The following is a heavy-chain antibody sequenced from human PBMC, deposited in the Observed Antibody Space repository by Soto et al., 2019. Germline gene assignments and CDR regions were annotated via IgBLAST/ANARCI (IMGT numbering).Heavy chain of an antibody. CDR1: GGSFSGYY. CDR2: INHSGST. D-gene: IGHD3-22*01. V-gene: IGHV4-34*01. Sequence: PSETLSLTCAVYGGSFSGYYWSWIRQPPGKGLEWIGEINHSGSTNYNPSLKSRVTISVDTSKNQFSLKLSSVTAADTAVYYCARGPFRRLLLRQTYFDYWGQGTLVTVSS. J-gene: IGHJ4*02. CDR3: ARGPFRRLLLRQTYFDY.